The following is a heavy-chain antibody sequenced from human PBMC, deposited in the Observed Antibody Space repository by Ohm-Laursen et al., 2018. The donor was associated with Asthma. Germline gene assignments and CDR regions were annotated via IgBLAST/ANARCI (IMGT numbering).Heavy chain of an antibody. CDR3: ARASSSGWLESDAFDI. CDR1: GYTFTSYD. J-gene: IGHJ3*02. D-gene: IGHD6-19*01. V-gene: IGHV1-8*01. Sequence: SSVTVSCKASGYTFTSYDINWVRQATGQGLEWMGWMNPNNGNTGYAQKFQGRVTMTRNTSISTAYMELSSLRSEDTAVYYCARASSSGWLESDAFDIWGQGTMVTVSS. CDR2: MNPNNGNT.